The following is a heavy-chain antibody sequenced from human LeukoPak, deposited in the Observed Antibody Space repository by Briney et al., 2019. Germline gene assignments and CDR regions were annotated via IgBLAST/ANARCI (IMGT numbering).Heavy chain of an antibody. Sequence: GGSLRLSCAASGFTFSSYSMNWVRQAPGKGLEWVSSISSSSSYIYYADSVKGRLTISRDNAKNSLYLQMNSLRAEDTAVYYCARGHGTTGKPFDPWGQGTLVTVSS. D-gene: IGHD4-17*01. CDR2: ISSSSSYI. CDR3: ARGHGTTGKPFDP. V-gene: IGHV3-21*01. J-gene: IGHJ5*02. CDR1: GFTFSSYS.